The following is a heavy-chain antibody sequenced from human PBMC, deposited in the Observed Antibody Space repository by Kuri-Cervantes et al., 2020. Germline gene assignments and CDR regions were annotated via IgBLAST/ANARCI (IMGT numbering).Heavy chain of an antibody. J-gene: IGHJ5*02. CDR2: ISDDGNKK. CDR1: GFTFSNYG. D-gene: IGHD1-26*01. Sequence: GESLKISCAASGFTFSNYGMHWVRQAPGKGLEWVAVISDDGNKKYYGDSVKGRFTISRDNFKNTVYLEMDSLTVGDTALYYCAKSARSGNFGGIWFDPWGQGTPVTVSS. CDR3: AKSARSGNFGGIWFDP. V-gene: IGHV3-30*18.